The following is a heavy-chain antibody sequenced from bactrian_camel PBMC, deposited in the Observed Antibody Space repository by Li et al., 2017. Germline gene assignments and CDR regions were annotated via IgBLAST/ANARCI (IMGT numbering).Heavy chain of an antibody. V-gene: IGHV3S1*01. D-gene: IGHD1*01. J-gene: IGHJ4*01. CDR3: VRFGSQFATLASSAVN. Sequence: HVQLVESGGGLVQPGGSLRLSCAASGFAISTYWMCWVRQAPGKGLEWVSAINSGGGSTIYADSEKGRFTISRDNAKNTMYLQMHSLKPDDTAVYYCVRFGSQFATLASSAVNWGQGTQVTVS. CDR1: GFAISTYW. CDR2: INSGGGST.